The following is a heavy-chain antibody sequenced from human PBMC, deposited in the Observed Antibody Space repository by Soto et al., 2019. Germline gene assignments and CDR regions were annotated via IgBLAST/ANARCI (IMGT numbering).Heavy chain of an antibody. CDR2: FDPEDGET. CDR1: GYTLTELS. J-gene: IGHJ4*02. CDR3: ATDAYYYDSSGYSFFDY. V-gene: IGHV1-24*01. D-gene: IGHD3-22*01. Sequence: ASVKVSCKVSGYTLTELSMHCVRQAPGKGLEWMGGFDPEDGETIYAQKFQGRVTMTEDTSTDTAYMELSSLRSEDTAVYYCATDAYYYDSSGYSFFDYWGQGTLVTVSS.